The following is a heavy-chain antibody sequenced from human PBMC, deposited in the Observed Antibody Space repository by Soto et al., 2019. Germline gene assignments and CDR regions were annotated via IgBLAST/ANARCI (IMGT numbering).Heavy chain of an antibody. Sequence: QVQLVEAGGGLVRPGGCLRLACAASGFTFSDYYMNCIREVPGKGLEWGSYISRRDGSTYYAHSVKGRFTIARDNAKNLLYLQMNSLGAEDTAVCYWARAGGRGDYWGQGTLVTVSS. V-gene: IGHV3-11*01. J-gene: IGHJ4*02. CDR2: ISRRDGST. CDR1: GFTFSDYY. D-gene: IGHD3-10*01. CDR3: ARAGGRGDY.